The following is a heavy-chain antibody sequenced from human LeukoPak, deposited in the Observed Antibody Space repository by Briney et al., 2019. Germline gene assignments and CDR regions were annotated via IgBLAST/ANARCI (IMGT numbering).Heavy chain of an antibody. D-gene: IGHD3-22*01. CDR3: AKGDSSGYYYFDY. CDR2: IRYDGSNK. Sequence: GGSLRLSCAASGFTFSSSGMHWVRQAPGKGLEWVAFIRYDGSNKYYADSVKGRFTISRDNSKNTLYLQMNSLRAEDTAVYYCAKGDSSGYYYFDYWGQGTLVTVSS. CDR1: GFTFSSSG. J-gene: IGHJ4*02. V-gene: IGHV3-30*02.